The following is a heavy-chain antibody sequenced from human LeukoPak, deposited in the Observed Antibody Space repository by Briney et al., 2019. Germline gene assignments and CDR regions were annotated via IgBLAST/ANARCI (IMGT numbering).Heavy chain of an antibody. CDR2: IYYSGST. CDR3: ARDPGGGYNGYYNYYGMDV. Sequence: SETLSLTCTVSGGTISSYYWSWIRQPPGKGLESIGYIYYSGSTNYNPSLKSRVTILVDTSKNEFSLKLSSVTAADTAVYYCARDPGGGYNGYYNYYGMDVWGQGTTVTVSS. D-gene: IGHD5-24*01. CDR1: GGTISSYY. V-gene: IGHV4-59*01. J-gene: IGHJ6*02.